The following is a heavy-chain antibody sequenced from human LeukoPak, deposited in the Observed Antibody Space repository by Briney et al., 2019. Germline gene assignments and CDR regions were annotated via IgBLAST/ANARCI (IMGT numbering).Heavy chain of an antibody. D-gene: IGHD2-2*01. CDR3: ARTIVVVPAAFYYYYYMDV. CDR1: GFIVSRNY. J-gene: IGHJ6*03. CDR2: IYSGGNT. V-gene: IGHV3-66*02. Sequence: GGSLRLSCAASGFIVSRNYMNWVRQSPGRGLEWVSVIYSGGNTYYADSVKGRFTISRDNSKNTVNLQMNDLRAEDTAVYYCARTIVVVPAAFYYYYYMDVWGKGTTVTVSS.